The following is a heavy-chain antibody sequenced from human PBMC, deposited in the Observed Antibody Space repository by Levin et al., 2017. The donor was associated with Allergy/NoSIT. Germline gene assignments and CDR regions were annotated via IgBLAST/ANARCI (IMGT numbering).Heavy chain of an antibody. CDR2: ISYDGSNQ. CDR3: AKDQPYFDY. Sequence: GGSLRLSCAASGFTFSNYGMHWVRQAPGKGLEWVAVISYDGSNQYYADSVKGRFTISRDNSKNTLYLQMNSLETEDTAVYYCAKDQPYFDYWGQGTLVTVSS. J-gene: IGHJ4*02. CDR1: GFTFSNYG. V-gene: IGHV3-30*18.